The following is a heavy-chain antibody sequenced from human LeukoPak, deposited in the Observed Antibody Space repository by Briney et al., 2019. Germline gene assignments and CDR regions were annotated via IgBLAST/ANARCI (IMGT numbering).Heavy chain of an antibody. D-gene: IGHD1-26*01. CDR2: IYSGGST. CDR1: GFTVSSNY. V-gene: IGHV3-66*01. Sequence: GGSLRLSCAASGFTVSSNYMSWVRQAPGKGLEWVSVIYSGGSTYYADSVKGRFTISRDNSKNTLYLQMNSLRAEDTAVYYCARESSGSYSPHAFDIWGQGTMVTVSS. CDR3: ARESSGSYSPHAFDI. J-gene: IGHJ3*02.